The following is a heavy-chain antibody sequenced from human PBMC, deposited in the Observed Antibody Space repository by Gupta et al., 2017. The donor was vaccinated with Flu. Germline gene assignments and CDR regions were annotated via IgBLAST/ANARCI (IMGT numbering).Heavy chain of an antibody. CDR2: MNPNSGNT. Sequence: QEQLVQSGAEVKKPGASVKVSCKASGYTFTSYNINWVRQATGQGLEWMGWMNPNSGNTGFAQKFQGRLTMTRNTSISTAYMELSSLRSDDTAVYYCAKREGSGYSLDYWGQGTLVTVSS. CDR3: AKREGSGYSLDY. J-gene: IGHJ4*02. D-gene: IGHD3-22*01. V-gene: IGHV1-8*01. CDR1: GYTFTSYN.